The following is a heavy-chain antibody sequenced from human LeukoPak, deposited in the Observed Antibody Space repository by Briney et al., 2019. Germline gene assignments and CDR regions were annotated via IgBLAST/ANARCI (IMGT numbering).Heavy chain of an antibody. CDR2: INPNSGGT. J-gene: IGHJ3*02. Sequence: GASVKVSCKASGYTFTGYYMHWVRQAPGQGLEWMGWINPNSGGTNYAQKFQGRVTMTRDTSISTAYMELSRLRSDDTAVYYCARPDTAMADDAFDIWGQGTMVTVSS. CDR3: ARPDTAMADDAFDI. D-gene: IGHD5-18*01. V-gene: IGHV1-2*02. CDR1: GYTFTGYY.